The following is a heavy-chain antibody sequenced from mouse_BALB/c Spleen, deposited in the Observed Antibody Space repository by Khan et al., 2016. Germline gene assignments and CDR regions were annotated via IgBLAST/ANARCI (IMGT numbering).Heavy chain of an antibody. CDR2: ISFSGST. CDR3: ARSPYYDYDAAMNY. J-gene: IGHJ4*01. D-gene: IGHD1-2*01. Sequence: EVQLQESGPDLVKPSQSLSLTCTVTGYSITSDYAWNWIRQFPGNKLEWMGYISFSGSTSYNPLLKSRIPITRDTSKNQFFLQLHSVTTADTATCYCARSPYYDYDAAMNYWGQGTSVTVSS. V-gene: IGHV3-2*02. CDR1: GYSITSDYA.